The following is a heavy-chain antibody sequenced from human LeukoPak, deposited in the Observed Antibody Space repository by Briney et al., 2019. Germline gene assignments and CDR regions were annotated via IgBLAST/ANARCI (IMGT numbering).Heavy chain of an antibody. CDR1: GGSIRSYF. CDR2: IDDSGNT. D-gene: IGHD2-15*01. CDR3: ARVPQKGSWFDP. J-gene: IGHJ5*02. Sequence: SETLSLTCSVSGGSIRSYFWSWIRQPAGKGLEWIGYIDDSGNTNYNPSLKNRVTISVDRSKNQLSLNLRSVTAADTAVYFCARVPQKGSWFDPWGQGTLVTVSS. V-gene: IGHV4-59*01.